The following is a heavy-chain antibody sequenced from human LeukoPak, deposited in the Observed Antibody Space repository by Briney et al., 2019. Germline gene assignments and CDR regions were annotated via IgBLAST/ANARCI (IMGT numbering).Heavy chain of an antibody. CDR1: GGSISSSNW. J-gene: IGHJ5*02. CDR3: ARLRVVAATSAFDP. D-gene: IGHD2-15*01. Sequence: SETLSLTCAVSGGSISSSNWWSWVRQPPGKGLEWIGEIYHSGGTNYNPSLKSRVTISVDKSKNQFSLKLSSVTAADTAVYYCARLRVVAATSAFDPWGQGTLVTVSS. V-gene: IGHV4-4*02. CDR2: IYHSGGT.